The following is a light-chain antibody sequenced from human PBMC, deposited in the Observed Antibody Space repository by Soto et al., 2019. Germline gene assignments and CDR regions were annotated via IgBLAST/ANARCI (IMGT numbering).Light chain of an antibody. CDR3: HQYGSSGT. CDR2: GAS. Sequence: EIVMMQYTGTLSLSPGERATLSCRASQSVSNNYLAWYQQKPGQAPRLLIYGASNRATGIPDRFSGSGSGTDFTLTISRLEPEDFAVYYCHQYGSSGTFGQGTKVDIK. V-gene: IGKV3-20*01. CDR1: QSVSNNY. J-gene: IGKJ1*01.